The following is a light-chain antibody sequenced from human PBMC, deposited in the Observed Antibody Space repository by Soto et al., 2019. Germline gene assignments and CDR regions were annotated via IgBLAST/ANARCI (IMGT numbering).Light chain of an antibody. J-gene: IGLJ2*01. CDR2: DVS. V-gene: IGLV2-14*01. Sequence: QPASVSGSPGQSITISCTGTSSDVGGYNYVSWYQQHPGKAPKLMIYDVSNRPSGVSNRFSGSKSGNTASLTISGLQAEDEADYYCSSYTSGSTLVVFGGGTKVTVL. CDR3: SSYTSGSTLVV. CDR1: SSDVGGYNY.